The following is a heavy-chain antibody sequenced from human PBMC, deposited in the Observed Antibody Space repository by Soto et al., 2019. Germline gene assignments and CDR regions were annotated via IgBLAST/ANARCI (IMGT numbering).Heavy chain of an antibody. Sequence: PGGPVRLSGPARGFSFSSSTMNWVRQALGKGLEWVSSISSGSSVRDYADSVKGRFTISRDDAKKSLFLQMNSLRGEDTAVYYCVRGEVPADWGQGT. D-gene: IGHD1-26*01. J-gene: IGHJ4*02. CDR1: GFSFSSST. CDR2: ISSGSSVR. V-gene: IGHV3-21*01. CDR3: VRGEVPAD.